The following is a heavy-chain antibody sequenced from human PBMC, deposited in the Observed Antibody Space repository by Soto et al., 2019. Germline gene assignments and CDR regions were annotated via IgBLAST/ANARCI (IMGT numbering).Heavy chain of an antibody. CDR1: GYTFTRYD. V-gene: IGHV1-8*01. Sequence: ASVKVSCKASGYTFTRYDINWVRQATGQGLEWMGWMNPNSGNTGYAQKFQGRVTMTRNTSISTAYMELSSLRSEDTAVYYCATSGVRGTWDYYYGMDVWGQGTTVTVSS. CDR2: MNPNSGNT. D-gene: IGHD3-10*01. CDR3: ATSGVRGTWDYYYGMDV. J-gene: IGHJ6*02.